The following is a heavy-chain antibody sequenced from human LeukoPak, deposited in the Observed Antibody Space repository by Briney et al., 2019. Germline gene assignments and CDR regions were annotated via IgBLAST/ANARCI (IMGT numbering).Heavy chain of an antibody. CDR3: ARIGLTTSNFDY. CDR2: ISANGAGA. D-gene: IGHD3-3*01. J-gene: IGHJ4*02. CDR1: GFTFSTYA. Sequence: GGSLRLSCAPSGFTFSTYAMGWVRRAPGKGLEWVSSISANGAGAYYADSAKGRATISRDNSKNTLYLQMNSLRADDTAIYYCARIGLTTSNFDYWGQGTLVTVSS. V-gene: IGHV3-23*01.